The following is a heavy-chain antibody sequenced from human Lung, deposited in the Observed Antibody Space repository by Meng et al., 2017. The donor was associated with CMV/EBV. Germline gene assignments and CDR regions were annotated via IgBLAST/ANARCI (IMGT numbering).Heavy chain of an antibody. CDR3: LRRSGGSV. CDR2: IHHRGSS. D-gene: IGHD3-10*01. V-gene: IGHV4-4*03. CDR1: GDSITNHNW. J-gene: IGHJ1*01. Sequence: VELRAWGPALRTPPATLSLTCAVSGDSITNHNWCAGVRQPPGKGLECIGEIHHRGSSAYNPSLKSRVSMSIDKSKNQFSLKLTSVTAADTAVYHCLRRSGGSVWGQGTLVTVSS.